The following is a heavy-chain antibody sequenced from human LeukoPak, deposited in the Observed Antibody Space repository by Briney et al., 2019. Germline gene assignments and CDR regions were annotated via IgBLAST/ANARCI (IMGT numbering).Heavy chain of an antibody. Sequence: ASVTVSYKPSVYTFTRYYMHWVRQAPGQGLEWMGWINPKSGGKNYAQKFQGRGTITRDTSISTAYMELSRLTSDDTAVYYCARDVAGTGDYWGQGALVTVSS. V-gene: IGHV1-2*02. D-gene: IGHD1-1*01. CDR3: ARDVAGTGDY. CDR2: INPKSGGK. CDR1: VYTFTRYY. J-gene: IGHJ4*02.